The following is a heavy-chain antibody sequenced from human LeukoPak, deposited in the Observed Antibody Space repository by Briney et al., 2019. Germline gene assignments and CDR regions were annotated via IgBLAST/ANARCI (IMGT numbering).Heavy chain of an antibody. CDR1: GFTFSSYW. J-gene: IGHJ4*02. CDR3: ARDSVSSGYYFDY. D-gene: IGHD3-22*01. V-gene: IGHV3-7*01. CDR2: IKQDGSEK. Sequence: PGGSLRLSCAASGFTFSSYWMSWVRLAPGKGLEWVANIKQDGSEKYYVDSVKGRFTISRDNAKNSLYLQMNSLRAEDTAVYYCARDSVSSGYYFDYWGQGTLVTVSS.